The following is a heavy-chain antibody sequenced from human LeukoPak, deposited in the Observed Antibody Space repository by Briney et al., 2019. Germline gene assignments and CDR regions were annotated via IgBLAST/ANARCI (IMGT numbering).Heavy chain of an antibody. D-gene: IGHD6-19*01. Sequence: GGSLRLSCAASGFTFSSYGMHWVPQAPGKGLEWVALIWYDGSKQYYADSVKGRFTISRDNSKNTLHLQMNSLRAEDTAVFYCARLIGWSRFDPWGQGALVTVSS. CDR3: ARLIGWSRFDP. J-gene: IGHJ5*02. V-gene: IGHV3-33*01. CDR1: GFTFSSYG. CDR2: IWYDGSKQ.